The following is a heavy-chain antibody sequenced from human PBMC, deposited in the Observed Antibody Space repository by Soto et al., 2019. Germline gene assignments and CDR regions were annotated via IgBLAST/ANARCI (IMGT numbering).Heavy chain of an antibody. CDR3: ARSGDNYNVLDY. V-gene: IGHV3-11*06. J-gene: IGHJ4*02. Sequence: GGSLRLSCEGSGFTFSYYCMSWSRQAPGRGLEWISYSSNSGTFTRYSDSVKGRFSISRDNTKNFLYLQMNSLRAEDTAVYYCARSGDNYNVLDYWGQGTPVTVSS. CDR1: GFTFSYYC. CDR2: SSNSGTFT. D-gene: IGHD3-10*02.